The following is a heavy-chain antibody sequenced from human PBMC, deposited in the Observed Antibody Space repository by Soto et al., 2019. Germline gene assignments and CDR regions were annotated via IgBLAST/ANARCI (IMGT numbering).Heavy chain of an antibody. CDR3: ARDAGPVWWPGYYYFDY. D-gene: IGHD2-21*01. Sequence: ASVKVSCKASGYTFTGYYMHWVRQAPGQGLEWMGWINPNSGGTNYAQKFQGRVTMTRDTSISTAYMELSRLRSAADTAVYYCARDAGPVWWPGYYYFDYWGQGTLVTVSS. CDR1: GYTFTGYY. CDR2: INPNSGGT. J-gene: IGHJ4*02. V-gene: IGHV1-2*02.